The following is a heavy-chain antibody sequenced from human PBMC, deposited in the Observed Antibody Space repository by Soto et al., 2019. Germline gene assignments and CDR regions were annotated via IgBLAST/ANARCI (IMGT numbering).Heavy chain of an antibody. D-gene: IGHD3-22*01. CDR2: ISYDGSNK. J-gene: IGHJ4*02. Sequence: QVQLVESGGGVVQPGGSLRLSCAVSGFTFSNYAIHWVRQAPGKGLELVAIISYDGSNKYYADSVKGRFTISRDNPRNTVHLQMSSLRVEDTAVYYCARDLSRGITMIALEIHYWGQGTRVAVAS. CDR1: GFTFSNYA. V-gene: IGHV3-30-3*01. CDR3: ARDLSRGITMIALEIHY.